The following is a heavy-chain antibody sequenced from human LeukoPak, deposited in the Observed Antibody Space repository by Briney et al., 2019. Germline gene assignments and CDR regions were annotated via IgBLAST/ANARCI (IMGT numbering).Heavy chain of an antibody. D-gene: IGHD3-3*01. V-gene: IGHV3-48*01. CDR3: ATKENNDFWSGIV. CDR1: GFTFSSYS. J-gene: IGHJ4*02. CDR2: ISSSSSTI. Sequence: GGSLRLSCAASGFTFSSYSMNWVRQAPGKGLEWVSYISSSSSTIYYADSVKGRFTISRDNAKNSLYLQMNSLRAEDTAVYYCATKENNDFWSGIVWGQGTLVTVSS.